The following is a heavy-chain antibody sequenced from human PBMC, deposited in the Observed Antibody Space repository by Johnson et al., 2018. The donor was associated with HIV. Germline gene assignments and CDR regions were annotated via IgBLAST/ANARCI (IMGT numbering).Heavy chain of an antibody. Sequence: QVQLVESGGGWVKPGGSLSLSCAASGFTFSDSYMNWIRQAPGKGLEWVSYISGSDGAIWYADSVKGRFTVSRDNAKNSFYLQMNSLRAEDTAVYYCARSVNAVRALDIWGQGTLVTVSS. V-gene: IGHV3-11*04. D-gene: IGHD2-8*01. J-gene: IGHJ3*02. CDR3: ARSVNAVRALDI. CDR2: ISGSDGAI. CDR1: GFTFSDSY.